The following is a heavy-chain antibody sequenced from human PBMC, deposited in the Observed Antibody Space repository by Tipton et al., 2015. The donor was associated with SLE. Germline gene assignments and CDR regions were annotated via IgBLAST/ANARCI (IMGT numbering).Heavy chain of an antibody. CDR1: GDSIGTYY. V-gene: IGHV4-59*01. D-gene: IGHD6-13*01. J-gene: IGHJ2*01. CDR2: IHHSGIT. CDR3: ARDGPWTAGGYWHFDL. Sequence: TLSLTCTVSGDSIGTYYWSWIRQSPGKGLEWIGNIHHSGITYYHPSLNSRVTISLDTPKNQVSLNLSSVTAADTAVYYCARDGPWTAGGYWHFDLWGRGTLVTVS.